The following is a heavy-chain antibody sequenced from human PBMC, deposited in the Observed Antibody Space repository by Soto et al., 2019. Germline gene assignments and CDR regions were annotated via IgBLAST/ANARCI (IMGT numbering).Heavy chain of an antibody. CDR1: GGSFSGYY. D-gene: IGHD3-3*02. Sequence: PSETLSLTCAVYGGSFSGYYWSWIRQPPGRGLEWIGEINHSGSTNYNPSLKSRVTISVDTSKNQFSLKLSSVTAADTAVYYCARGIFGVVYYYYYMDVWGKGTTVTVSS. CDR3: ARGIFGVVYYYYYMDV. J-gene: IGHJ6*03. V-gene: IGHV4-34*01. CDR2: INHSGST.